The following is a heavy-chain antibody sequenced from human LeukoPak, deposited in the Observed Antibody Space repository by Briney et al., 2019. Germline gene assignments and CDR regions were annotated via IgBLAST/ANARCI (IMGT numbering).Heavy chain of an antibody. Sequence: SETLSLTCAVYGGSFSGYYWSWIRQPPGKGLEWIGEINHSGSTNYNPSLKSRVTISVDTSKNQFSLKLSSVTAADTAVYYCARGRRPNYCDSSGYYDYWGQGTLVTVSS. J-gene: IGHJ4*02. CDR2: INHSGST. D-gene: IGHD3-22*01. CDR1: GGSFSGYY. V-gene: IGHV4-34*01. CDR3: ARGRRPNYCDSSGYYDY.